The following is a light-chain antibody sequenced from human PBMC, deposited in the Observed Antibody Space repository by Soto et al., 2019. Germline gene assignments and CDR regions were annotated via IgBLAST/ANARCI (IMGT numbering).Light chain of an antibody. CDR2: SHN. J-gene: IGLJ2*01. Sequence: QSVVTQPPSASGAPGQRLIISCSGSTSNIGGNAVNWYQHVPGTAPKLLIYSHNQRPSGVPDRFSASKSGTTASLAISGLQSDDEADYYCASWDDSLEGVVFGGGTKLTVL. V-gene: IGLV1-44*01. CDR3: ASWDDSLEGVV. CDR1: TSNIGGNA.